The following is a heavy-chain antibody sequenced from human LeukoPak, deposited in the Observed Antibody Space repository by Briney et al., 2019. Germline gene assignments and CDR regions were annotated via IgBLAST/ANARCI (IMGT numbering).Heavy chain of an antibody. CDR2: INSNSGGT. J-gene: IGHJ4*02. D-gene: IGHD4-17*01. Sequence: ASVKVSCKASGYTFIDYNMHWVRQAPGQELEWMGWINSNSGGTNYAQKFQGRVTMTRDTSISIVYMELSRLRSDDTAVYYCARRYGDSSLDYWGQGTLVTVSS. CDR3: ARRYGDSSLDY. V-gene: IGHV1-2*02. CDR1: GYTFIDYN.